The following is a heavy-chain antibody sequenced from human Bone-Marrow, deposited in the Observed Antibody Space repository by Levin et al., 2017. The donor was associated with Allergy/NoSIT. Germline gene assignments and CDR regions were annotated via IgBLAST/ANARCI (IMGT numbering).Heavy chain of an antibody. Sequence: SETLSLTCAVYGGSFSGYYWSWIRQPPGKGLEWIGEINHSGSTNYNPSLKSRVTISVDTSKNQFSLKLSSVTAADTAVYYCARGPSPKDIVVVPAAMAVDYYGMDVWGQGTTVTVSS. V-gene: IGHV4-34*01. J-gene: IGHJ6*02. CDR1: GGSFSGYY. CDR3: ARGPSPKDIVVVPAAMAVDYYGMDV. D-gene: IGHD2-2*01. CDR2: INHSGST.